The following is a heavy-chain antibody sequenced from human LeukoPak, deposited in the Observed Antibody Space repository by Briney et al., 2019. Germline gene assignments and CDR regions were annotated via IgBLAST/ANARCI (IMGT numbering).Heavy chain of an antibody. V-gene: IGHV1-69*04. CDR3: ARLTTVTTNG. Sequence: ASVKVSCKASGGTFSSYAIIWVRQAPGQGLEWMGRIIPILGIANYAQKFQGRVTITADKSTSTAYMELSSLRSEDTAVYYCARLTTVTTNGWGQGTLVTVSS. CDR1: GGTFSSYA. D-gene: IGHD4-17*01. J-gene: IGHJ4*02. CDR2: IIPILGIA.